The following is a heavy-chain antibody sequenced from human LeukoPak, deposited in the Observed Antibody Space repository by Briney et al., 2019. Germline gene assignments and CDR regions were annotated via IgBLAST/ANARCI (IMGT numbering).Heavy chain of an antibody. D-gene: IGHD6-19*01. V-gene: IGHV3-74*01. CDR1: GSTFSSYW. Sequence: GGSLRLSCAASGSTFSSYWMHWVRQAPGKGLVWVSRINSDGSSTSYADSVKGRFTISRDNAKNTLYLQMNSLRAEDTAVYYCAREGAVAGNFDYWGQGTLVTASS. J-gene: IGHJ4*02. CDR3: AREGAVAGNFDY. CDR2: INSDGSST.